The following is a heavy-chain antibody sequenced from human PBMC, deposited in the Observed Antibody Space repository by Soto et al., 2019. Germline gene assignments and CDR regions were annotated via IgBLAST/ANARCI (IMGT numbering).Heavy chain of an antibody. CDR2: ISYDGSNK. CDR3: AKGSTRESSSWYGDDY. CDR1: GFTFSSYG. J-gene: IGHJ4*02. Sequence: QVQLVESGGGVVQPGRSLRLSCAASGFTFSSYGMHWVRQAPGKGLEWVAVISYDGSNKYYADSVKGRFTISRDNSKNTLYLQMNSLRAEDTAVYYCAKGSTRESSSWYGDDYWGQGTLVTVSS. V-gene: IGHV3-30*18. D-gene: IGHD6-13*01.